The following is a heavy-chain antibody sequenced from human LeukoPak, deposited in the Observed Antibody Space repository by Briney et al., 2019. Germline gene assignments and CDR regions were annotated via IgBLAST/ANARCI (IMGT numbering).Heavy chain of an antibody. Sequence: ASVKVSCKASGYTFTSYGISWVRQAPGQGLEWMGWISAYNGNTNYAQKLQGRVTMTTDTSTSTAYMELRSLRSDDTAVYHCARDRSQTYYYDSSGYRTFDYWGQGTLVTVSS. CDR1: GYTFTSYG. V-gene: IGHV1-18*01. CDR3: ARDRSQTYYYDSSGYRTFDY. CDR2: ISAYNGNT. J-gene: IGHJ4*02. D-gene: IGHD3-22*01.